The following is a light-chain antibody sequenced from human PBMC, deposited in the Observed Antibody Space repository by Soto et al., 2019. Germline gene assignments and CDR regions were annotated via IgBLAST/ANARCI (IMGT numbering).Light chain of an antibody. CDR2: GAS. Sequence: EIVFTQSPGTLSLSPGEGATLSCRASHSVSGNSLAWYQQKPGQAPRLLIYGASARATGIPDRFSGSVSGTDFTLSISRLEPEDLAECYCQRYGTSQWTLSQGTKVDSK. J-gene: IGKJ1*01. CDR3: QRYGTSQWT. CDR1: HSVSGNS. V-gene: IGKV3-20*01.